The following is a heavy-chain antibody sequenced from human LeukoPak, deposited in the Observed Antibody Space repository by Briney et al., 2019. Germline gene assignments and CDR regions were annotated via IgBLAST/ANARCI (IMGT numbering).Heavy chain of an antibody. CDR1: GGSISSGGYY. D-gene: IGHD3-22*01. J-gene: IGHJ4*02. CDR3: ARETDSSGYYRLDY. Sequence: PSETLSLTCTVSGGSISSGGYYWSWIRQHPGKGLEWIGYIYYSGSTYYNPSLKSRVTISVDTSKNQFSLKRSPVTAADTAVYYCARETDSSGYYRLDYWGQGTLVTVSS. V-gene: IGHV4-31*03. CDR2: IYYSGST.